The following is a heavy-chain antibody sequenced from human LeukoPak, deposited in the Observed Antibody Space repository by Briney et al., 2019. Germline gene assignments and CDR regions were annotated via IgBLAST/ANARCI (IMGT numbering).Heavy chain of an antibody. CDR1: GGSISSGGYY. J-gene: IGHJ4*02. Sequence: SETLSLTCTVSGGSISSGGYYWSWIRQHPGKGLEWIGYIYYSGSTYYNPSLKSRVTISVDTSKNQFSLELSSVTAADTAVYYCARNSPYDFWSGYYYFDYWGQGTLVTVSS. CDR3: ARNSPYDFWSGYYYFDY. D-gene: IGHD3-3*01. V-gene: IGHV4-31*03. CDR2: IYYSGST.